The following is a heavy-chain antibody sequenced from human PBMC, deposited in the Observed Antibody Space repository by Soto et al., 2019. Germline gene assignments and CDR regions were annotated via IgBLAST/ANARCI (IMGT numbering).Heavy chain of an antibody. D-gene: IGHD1-26*01. CDR1: GVTCGDSG. CDR3: ARDRVGATTFFGYFDY. CDR2: IWFDGSSQ. Sequence: LRVCWAAAGVTCGDSGRHWVRQAPGKGLEWVAVIWFDGSSQYYADSVKGRFTISRDNSQNTLYPQMNSLRAEDTAVYYCARDRVGATTFFGYFDYWGQGALVTVSS. V-gene: IGHV3-33*08. J-gene: IGHJ4*02.